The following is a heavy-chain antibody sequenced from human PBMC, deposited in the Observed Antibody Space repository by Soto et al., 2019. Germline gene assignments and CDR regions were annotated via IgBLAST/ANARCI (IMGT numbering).Heavy chain of an antibody. CDR2: IWNHRSNN. CDR3: ARVAEGGRAARRNWFDP. J-gene: IGHJ5*02. D-gene: IGHD6-6*01. Sequence: SLSLSCAPPCFTGSSYQMHWIRRALGKGLGWAQVIWNHRSNNSYADSVKGRFTISRDNSKNTMYLQMNSLRAEDKAVYYCARVAEGGRAARRNWFDPWGKGTLVSVSS. V-gene: IGHV3-33*01. CDR1: CFTGSSYQ.